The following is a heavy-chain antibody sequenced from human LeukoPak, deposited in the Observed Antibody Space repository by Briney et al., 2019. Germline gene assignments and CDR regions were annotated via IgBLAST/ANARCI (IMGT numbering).Heavy chain of an antibody. D-gene: IGHD2-15*01. CDR2: INPNSGGT. J-gene: IGHJ6*03. CDR3: ARGLVVVAATPRQYYMDV. Sequence: GASVKVSCKASGYTFTGYYMHWVRQAPGQGLEWMGWINPNSGGTNYAQKFQGRVTTTRDTSISTAYMELSRLRSDDTAVYYCARGLVVVAATPRQYYMDVWGKGTTVTVSS. CDR1: GYTFTGYY. V-gene: IGHV1-2*02.